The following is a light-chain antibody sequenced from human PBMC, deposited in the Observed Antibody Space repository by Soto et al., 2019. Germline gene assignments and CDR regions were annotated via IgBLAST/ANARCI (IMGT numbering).Light chain of an antibody. V-gene: IGKV3-20*01. CDR2: GAS. Sequence: VLTQSPGTLSLSPGERATLSCRASQSVSSSYLAWYQQQPGQAPRLLIYGASSRATGIPDRFSGSGSGTDFTLTISRLEPEDFAAYYCQQYGSSSWTFGQGTKVDI. J-gene: IGKJ1*01. CDR3: QQYGSSSWT. CDR1: QSVSSSY.